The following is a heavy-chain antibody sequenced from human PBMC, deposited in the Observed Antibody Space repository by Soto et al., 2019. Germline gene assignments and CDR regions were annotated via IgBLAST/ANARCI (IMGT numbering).Heavy chain of an antibody. D-gene: IGHD3-3*01. CDR2: VSNNGRNE. V-gene: IGHV3-30*18. CDR3: AKDWPATVSGVINRALNI. J-gene: IGHJ4*02. CDR1: GFTFSGYG. Sequence: QEQLLESGGGVAQPGRSLRLSCAASGFTFSGYGMHWVRQAPGKGLEWLSFVSNNGRNEYYADSVKGRFTISRDNSNNTLYLEMSSLRTEDTAVYYCAKDWPATVSGVINRALNIWGQGTLVTVSS.